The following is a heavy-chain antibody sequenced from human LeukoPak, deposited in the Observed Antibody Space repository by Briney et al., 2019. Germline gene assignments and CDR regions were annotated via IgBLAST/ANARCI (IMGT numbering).Heavy chain of an antibody. J-gene: IGHJ4*02. CDR1: GGTFSSYA. Sequence: ASVKVSCKASGGTFSSYAISWVRQAPGQGLEWMGGIIPIFGTANYAQKFQGRVTITADESTSTAYMELSSLRSEDTAVYYCARKFFDCSSTSCPFDYRGQGTLVTVSS. CDR2: IIPIFGTA. V-gene: IGHV1-69*01. D-gene: IGHD2-2*01. CDR3: ARKFFDCSSTSCPFDY.